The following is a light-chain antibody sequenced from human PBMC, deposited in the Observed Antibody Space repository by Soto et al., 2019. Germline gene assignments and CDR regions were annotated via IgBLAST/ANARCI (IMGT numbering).Light chain of an antibody. J-gene: IGKJ1*01. CDR1: QSISSSY. CDR2: GAS. CDR3: QQYGSSRWT. V-gene: IGKV3-20*01. Sequence: EIVLTQSPGTLSLSPGEGATLSCRASQSISSSYLAWYQHNRGQAPRLLIYGASTRAAGTPDRFSGSGSGTDFTLTISRLEPEDFAVYYCQQYGSSRWTFGQGTKV.